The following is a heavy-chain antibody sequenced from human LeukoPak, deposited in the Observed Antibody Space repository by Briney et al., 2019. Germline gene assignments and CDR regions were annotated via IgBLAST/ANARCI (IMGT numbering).Heavy chain of an antibody. D-gene: IGHD3-10*01. CDR3: ARGRFGELSVATFDI. CDR2: ISASGTNT. Sequence: GGSLRLSCAASGFIFSTYAMTWVRQAPGEGLEWVSVISASGTNTDYAGPVKGRFTISRDNSKNTLYLQMNSLRAEDTAVYYCARGRFGELSVATFDIWGQGTMVTVSS. V-gene: IGHV3-23*01. CDR1: GFIFSTYA. J-gene: IGHJ3*02.